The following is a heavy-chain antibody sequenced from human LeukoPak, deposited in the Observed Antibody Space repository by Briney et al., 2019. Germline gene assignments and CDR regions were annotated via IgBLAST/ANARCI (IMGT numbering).Heavy chain of an antibody. V-gene: IGHV1-69*13. D-gene: IGHD6-13*01. CDR2: IIPIFGTA. J-gene: IGHJ6*02. Sequence: ASVKVSCKASGGTFSSYAISWVRQAPGQGLEWMGGIIPIFGTANYAQKFQGRVSITADESTSTAYMELSSLRSEDTAVYYCARNGPSIAAAGVYYYYGMDVWGQGTTVTVSS. CDR1: GGTFSSYA. CDR3: ARNGPSIAAAGVYYYYGMDV.